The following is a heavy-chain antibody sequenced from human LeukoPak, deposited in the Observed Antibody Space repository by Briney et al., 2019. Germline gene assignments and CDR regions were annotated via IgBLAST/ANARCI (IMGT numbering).Heavy chain of an antibody. Sequence: GGSLRLSCAASGFTFSSYAMSWVRQAPGKGLEWVANIKQDGSEKYYVDSVKGRFTISRDNAKNSLYLQMNSLRAEDTAVYYCARESLLSFDYWGQGTLVTVSS. J-gene: IGHJ4*02. V-gene: IGHV3-7*01. CDR3: ARESLLSFDY. CDR1: GFTFSSYA. D-gene: IGHD2-21*01. CDR2: IKQDGSEK.